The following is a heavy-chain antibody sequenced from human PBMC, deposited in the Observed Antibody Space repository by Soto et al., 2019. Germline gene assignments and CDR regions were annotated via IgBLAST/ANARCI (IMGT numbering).Heavy chain of an antibody. J-gene: IGHJ6*02. CDR2: ISGSADST. Sequence: EVQLLESGGGLVQPGGSLRLSCAASGFTFSSFALNWVRQAPGKGLEWVSIISGSADSTFYADSVKGRFTICRDNPKNMLYLQINSLRAEDTAVYYCAKTRGAMIYAISVYGMDVWGQGTTVTVSS. V-gene: IGHV3-23*01. CDR1: GFTFSSFA. D-gene: IGHD2-8*01. CDR3: AKTRGAMIYAISVYGMDV.